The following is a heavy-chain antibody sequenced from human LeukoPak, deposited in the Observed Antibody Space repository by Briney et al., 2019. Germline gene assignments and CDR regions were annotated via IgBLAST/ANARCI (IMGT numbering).Heavy chain of an antibody. J-gene: IGHJ2*01. Sequence: ATVKVSCKASGYTFTVYSINWLRQAPGQRLEWMGWINAGNGNTKYSQKFQGRVTITRDTSASTAYMELSSLRSEDTAVYYCARDFGGYYYNWYFDLWGRGTLVTVSS. V-gene: IGHV1-3*01. CDR2: INAGNGNT. CDR3: ARDFGGYYYNWYFDL. D-gene: IGHD3-22*01. CDR1: GYTFTVYS.